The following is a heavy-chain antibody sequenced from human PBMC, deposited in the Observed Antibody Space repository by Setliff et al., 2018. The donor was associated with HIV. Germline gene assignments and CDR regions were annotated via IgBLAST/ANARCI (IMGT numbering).Heavy chain of an antibody. CDR3: AGDSGYPSNWFDP. CDR1: GGSISRDSFY. Sequence: PSETLSLTCTVSGGSISRDSFYWGWFRQPPGEGLEWIGSIYYSGTTYYAPSLETRLTISVGTSTNQFPLKLTSVTAADTAMYFCAGDSGYPSNWFDPWGQGILVTVSS. D-gene: IGHD3-22*01. V-gene: IGHV4-39*02. CDR2: IYYSGTT. J-gene: IGHJ5*02.